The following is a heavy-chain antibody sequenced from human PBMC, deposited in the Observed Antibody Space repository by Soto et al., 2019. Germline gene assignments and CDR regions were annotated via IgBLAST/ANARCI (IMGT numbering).Heavy chain of an antibody. CDR2: IYSGGYT. J-gene: IGHJ4*02. V-gene: IGHV3-53*01. D-gene: IGHD3-16*01. CDR1: GFTVSNNY. CDR3: ASVTGGGGY. Sequence: EVQLVESGGGLIQPGGSLRLSCAVSGFTVSNNYMSWVRQAPGKGLEGVSVIYSGGYTAYGDSVKGRFTISRDNSKNTLSLQMRTLSAAPMAVFYCASVTGGGGYWGQGTLVTVSS.